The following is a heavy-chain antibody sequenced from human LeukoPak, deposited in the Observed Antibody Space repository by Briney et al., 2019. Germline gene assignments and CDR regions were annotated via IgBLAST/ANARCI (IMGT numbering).Heavy chain of an antibody. V-gene: IGHV1-18*01. CDR1: GYTFTSYG. Sequence: ASVTVSCKASGYTFTSYGISWVRQAPGQGLEWMGWISAYNGNTNYAQKLQGRVTMTTDTSTSTAYMELRSLRSDDTAVYYCARDWSLKPTEELIYWGQGTLVTVSS. CDR2: ISAYNGNT. J-gene: IGHJ4*02. CDR3: ARDWSLKPTEELIY. D-gene: IGHD1-7*01.